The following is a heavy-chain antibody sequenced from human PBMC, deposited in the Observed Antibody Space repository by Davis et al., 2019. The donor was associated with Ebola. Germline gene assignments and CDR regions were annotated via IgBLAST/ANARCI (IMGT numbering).Heavy chain of an antibody. V-gene: IGHV4-59*08. Sequence: SETLSLTCTVSGGSISSYYWSWIRQPPGKGLEWIGYIYYSGSTTYNPSLRSRVTISVDTSKNQFSLRLSSVTAADTAVYYCASKPNNWFDPWGQGTLVTVSS. CDR2: IYYSGST. CDR3: ASKPNNWFDP. CDR1: GGSISSYY. J-gene: IGHJ5*02.